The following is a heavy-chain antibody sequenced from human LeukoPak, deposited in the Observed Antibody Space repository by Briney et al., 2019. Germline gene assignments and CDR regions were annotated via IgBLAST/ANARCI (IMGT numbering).Heavy chain of an antibody. CDR2: ISSSSRTT. D-gene: IGHD1-26*01. CDR3: ARSYSGSPRNWFDP. Sequence: PGGSLRLSCAASGFTFSSYEMNWVRQAPGKGLEWVSYISSSSRTTYYADSVKGRFTISRDNAKNSLYLQMNSLRAEDTAVYYCARSYSGSPRNWFDPWGQGTLVTVSS. J-gene: IGHJ5*02. V-gene: IGHV3-48*03. CDR1: GFTFSSYE.